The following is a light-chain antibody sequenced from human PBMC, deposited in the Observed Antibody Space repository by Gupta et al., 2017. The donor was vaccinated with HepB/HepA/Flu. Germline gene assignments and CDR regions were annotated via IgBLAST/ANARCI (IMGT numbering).Light chain of an antibody. CDR2: WAS. J-gene: IGKJ2*01. CDR1: QSILYSSINKNY. Sequence: DIVMTQSPDSLAVSLGERATINCKSSQSILYSSINKNYLAWYQQKPGQPPKLLIFWASTRESGVPDRFSGSGSGTDFTLTISSLQAEDAAVYYCQQYYRTPRTFGQGTKLEI. CDR3: QQYYRTPRT. V-gene: IGKV4-1*01.